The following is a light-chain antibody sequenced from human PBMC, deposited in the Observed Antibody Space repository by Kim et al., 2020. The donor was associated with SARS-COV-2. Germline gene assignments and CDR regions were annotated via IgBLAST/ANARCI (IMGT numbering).Light chain of an antibody. CDR1: QRISSW. Sequence: ASVGDRVIFPCRASQRISSWLAWYQQKPEKAPKLLIYDVFRLQSGVPSRFSGSGSGTEFTLTISSLQPDDLATYFCQQYDLYPWTFGQGTKVDIK. CDR2: DVF. V-gene: IGKV1-5*01. J-gene: IGKJ1*01. CDR3: QQYDLYPWT.